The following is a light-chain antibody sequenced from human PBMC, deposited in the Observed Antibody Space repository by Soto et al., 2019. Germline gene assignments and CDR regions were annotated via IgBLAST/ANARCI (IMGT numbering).Light chain of an antibody. CDR1: SSDVGAYNY. Sequence: QLVLTQPRSVSGSPGQSVTISCTGTSSDVGAYNYVSWYQHHPGKAPKVMIYDVSERPSGVPDRFSGSKSDNKASLTISGLQAEDEADYYCCSYAGSYSWVFGGGTKLTVL. J-gene: IGLJ3*02. V-gene: IGLV2-11*01. CDR3: CSYAGSYSWV. CDR2: DVS.